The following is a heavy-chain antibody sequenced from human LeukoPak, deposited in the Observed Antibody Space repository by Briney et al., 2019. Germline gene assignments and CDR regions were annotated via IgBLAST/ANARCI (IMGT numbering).Heavy chain of an antibody. CDR1: GFTFTSYT. D-gene: IGHD2/OR15-2a*01. V-gene: IGHV3-48*02. CDR3: ARNFDS. Sequence: PGGSLRLSCAASGFTFTSYTMNWVRQAPGKGLEWVSYITSSSSTIYYADSVKGGFTMSRDNAENSLYLQMNSLRDEDTAVYYCARNFDSWGQGTLVTVSS. CDR2: ITSSSSTI. J-gene: IGHJ4*02.